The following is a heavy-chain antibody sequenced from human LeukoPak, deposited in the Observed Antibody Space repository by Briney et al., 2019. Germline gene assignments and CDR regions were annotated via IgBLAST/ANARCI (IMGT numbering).Heavy chain of an antibody. D-gene: IGHD3-10*01. Sequence: GGSLRLSCAASGFTFSSYWMSWVRQAPGKGLEWVANIKQDGSEKYYVDSVKGRFIISRDNAKNSLYLQMNSLRAEDTAVYYCARALFGGVFDYWGQGTLVTVSS. CDR3: ARALFGGVFDY. CDR2: IKQDGSEK. CDR1: GFTFSSYW. V-gene: IGHV3-7*01. J-gene: IGHJ4*02.